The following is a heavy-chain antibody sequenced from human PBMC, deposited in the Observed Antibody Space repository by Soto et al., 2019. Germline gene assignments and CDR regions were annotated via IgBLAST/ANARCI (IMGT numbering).Heavy chain of an antibody. CDR3: AGVTWLRGMDV. J-gene: IGHJ6*02. CDR2: TYYRSRWSF. V-gene: IGHV6-1*01. Sequence: PSQTLSLTCAISGDSVSSNSGAWNWIRQSPSRGLEWLGRTYYRSRWSFDYALSVKSRVTIDPDTSKNQFSLHLDSLTPEDTAVYYCAGVTWLRGMDVCRQGTPVTVS. CDR1: GDSVSSNSGA. D-gene: IGHD3-10*01.